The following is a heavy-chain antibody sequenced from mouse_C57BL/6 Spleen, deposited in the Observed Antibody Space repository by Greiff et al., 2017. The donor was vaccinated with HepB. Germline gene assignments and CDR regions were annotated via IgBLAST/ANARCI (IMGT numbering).Heavy chain of an antibody. CDR2: ISYDGSN. D-gene: IGHD1-1*01. V-gene: IGHV3-6*01. CDR1: GYSITSGYY. J-gene: IGHJ3*01. CDR3: ARGDGSSVAWFAY. Sequence: ESGPGLVKPSQSLSLTCSVTGYSITSGYYWNWIRQFPGNKLEWMGYISYDGSNNYNPSLKNRISITRDTSKNQFFLKLNSVTTEDTATYYCARGDGSSVAWFAYWGQGTLVTVSA.